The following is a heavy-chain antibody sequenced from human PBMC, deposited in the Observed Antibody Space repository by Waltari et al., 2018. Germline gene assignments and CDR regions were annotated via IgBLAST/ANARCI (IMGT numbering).Heavy chain of an antibody. D-gene: IGHD1-7*01. CDR3: ARTNWNYDNYYYMDV. Sequence: QVQLQESGPGLVKPSETLSLPCAVSGYSISSGYYWGCSRQPPGKGLEWIGSIYHSGSTYYNPSLKSRVTISVDTSKNQFSLKLSSVTAADTAVYYCARTNWNYDNYYYMDVWGKGTTVTVSS. CDR2: IYHSGST. J-gene: IGHJ6*03. V-gene: IGHV4-38-2*01. CDR1: GYSISSGYY.